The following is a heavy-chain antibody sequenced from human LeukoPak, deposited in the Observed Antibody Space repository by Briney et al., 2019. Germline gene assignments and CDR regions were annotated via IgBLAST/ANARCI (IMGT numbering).Heavy chain of an antibody. D-gene: IGHD3-22*01. CDR1: GYTFNKYS. V-gene: IGHV7-4-1*02. Sequence: ASVKVSCKASGYTFNKYSISWVRQAPGQGPHWMGWIHTDTGNPTYAQGFTGRFVISLDASVSTAYLQISSLKAEDTAVYYCARESGYYYDSSGPDPGGYWGQGTLVTVSS. J-gene: IGHJ4*02. CDR2: IHTDTGNP. CDR3: ARESGYYYDSSGPDPGGY.